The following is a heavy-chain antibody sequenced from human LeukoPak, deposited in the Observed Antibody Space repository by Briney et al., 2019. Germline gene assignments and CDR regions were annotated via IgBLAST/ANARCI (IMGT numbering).Heavy chain of an antibody. V-gene: IGHV4-59*01. Sequence: SETLSLTCTVSGGSIRGYYWSWIRQPPGKGLEWIGYIYYSGSTNYNPSLKSRVTISVDTSKNQFSLKLSSVTAADTAVYYCARAVDHSIAVVDYWGQGTLVTVSS. J-gene: IGHJ4*02. CDR2: IYYSGST. CDR1: GGSIRGYY. CDR3: ARAVDHSIAVVDY. D-gene: IGHD6-19*01.